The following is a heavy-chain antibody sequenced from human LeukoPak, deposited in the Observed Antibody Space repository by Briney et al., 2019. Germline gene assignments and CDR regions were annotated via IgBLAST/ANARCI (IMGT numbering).Heavy chain of an antibody. V-gene: IGHV4-34*01. Sequence: SETLSLTCAVYGGSLSGYYWSWIRQPPGKGLEWIGEINHSGSTNYNPSLKSRVTISVDTSKNQFSLKLSSVTAADTAVYYCARGRTTYYYGSGSYYFDYWGQGTLVTVSS. CDR2: INHSGST. J-gene: IGHJ4*02. D-gene: IGHD3-10*01. CDR3: ARGRTTYYYGSGSYYFDY. CDR1: GGSLSGYY.